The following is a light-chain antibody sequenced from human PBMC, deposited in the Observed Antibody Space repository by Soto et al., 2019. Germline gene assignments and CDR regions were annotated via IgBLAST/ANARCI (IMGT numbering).Light chain of an antibody. CDR3: QQYHNWGLS. J-gene: IGKJ4*01. CDR2: GSS. Sequence: MVMTQSPAALSVSPGERVTLSCRASGNVGTNLAWYQQRPGQPPKLLIYGSSTRATGISATFSGSGSGTEFTLQISSMKSAEAAVYYCQQYHNWGLSFGGGTKVEIK. V-gene: IGKV3D-15*01. CDR1: GNVGTN.